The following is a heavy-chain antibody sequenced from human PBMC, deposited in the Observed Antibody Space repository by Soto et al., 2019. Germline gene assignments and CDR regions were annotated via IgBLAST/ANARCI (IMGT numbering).Heavy chain of an antibody. V-gene: IGHV1-46*01. J-gene: IGHJ6*03. CDR2: INPSGGST. Sequence: ASVKVSCKASGYTFTSYYMHWVRQAPGQGLEWMGIINPSGGSTYYNPSLKSRVTISVDTSKNQFSLKLSSVTAADTAVYYCARRGGTVNYYYMDVWGKGTTVTVSS. D-gene: IGHD1-1*01. CDR1: GYTFTSYY. CDR3: ARRGGTVNYYYMDV.